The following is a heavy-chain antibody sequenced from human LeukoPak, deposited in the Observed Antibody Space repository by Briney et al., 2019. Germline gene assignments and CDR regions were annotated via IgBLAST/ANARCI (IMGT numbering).Heavy chain of an antibody. CDR3: ARSIVVVPAAIPNRNWFDP. D-gene: IGHD2-2*02. CDR1: GFTFSTYG. V-gene: IGHV3-30*02. Sequence: GGSLRLSCVASGFTFSTYGMHWVRQAPGRGLEWVAFIRSDGSIKYYPDFVKGRFIISRDNSKNTLYLQMNSLRAEDTAVYYCARSIVVVPAAIPNRNWFDPWGQGTLVTVSS. CDR2: IRSDGSIK. J-gene: IGHJ5*02.